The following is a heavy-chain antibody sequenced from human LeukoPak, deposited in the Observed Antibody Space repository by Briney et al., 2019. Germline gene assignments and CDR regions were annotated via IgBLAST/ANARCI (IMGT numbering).Heavy chain of an antibody. Sequence: PGGSLRLSCAASGFTVSSNYMSWVRQAPGKGLEWVSAIYTGGSTYYADSVKGRFTISRDNSKNTLYLQMNSLRAGDTAVYYCARNLYYYDSSGYFSYWGQGTLVTVSS. J-gene: IGHJ4*02. CDR2: IYTGGST. D-gene: IGHD3-22*01. CDR3: ARNLYYYDSSGYFSY. CDR1: GFTVSSNY. V-gene: IGHV3-66*02.